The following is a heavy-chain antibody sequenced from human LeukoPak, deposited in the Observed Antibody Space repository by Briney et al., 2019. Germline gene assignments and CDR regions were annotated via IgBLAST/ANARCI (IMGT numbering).Heavy chain of an antibody. CDR1: GGSISGYY. D-gene: IGHD6-19*01. V-gene: IGHV4-59*01. Sequence: PSETLSLTCTVSGGSISGYYWSWIRQPPGKGLEWIGYIHYSGSTNYNPSLKSRVTISVDTSKNQFSLKLSSVTAADTAVYYCARAGSGSYNSFDYWGQGTLVTVSS. J-gene: IGHJ4*02. CDR2: IHYSGST. CDR3: ARAGSGSYNSFDY.